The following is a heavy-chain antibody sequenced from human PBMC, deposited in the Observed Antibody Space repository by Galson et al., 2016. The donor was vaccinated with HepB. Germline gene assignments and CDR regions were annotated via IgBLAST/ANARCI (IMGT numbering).Heavy chain of an antibody. D-gene: IGHD3-3*01. CDR2: ISGNGGST. CDR3: AKEGTIFGAVPYGMDV. J-gene: IGHJ6*02. Sequence: SLRLSCAASGFTFSSYVMSWVRQAPGKGLEWVSTISGNGGSTYYADSVKGRFTISRDNSKNTLYLQMNSLRAEDTAVYYCAKEGTIFGAVPYGMDVRGQGTTVTVSS. V-gene: IGHV3-23*01. CDR1: GFTFSSYV.